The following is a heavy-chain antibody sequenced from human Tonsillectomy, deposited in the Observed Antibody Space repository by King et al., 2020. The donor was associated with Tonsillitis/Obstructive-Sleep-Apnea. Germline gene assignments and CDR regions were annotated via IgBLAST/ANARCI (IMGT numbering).Heavy chain of an antibody. D-gene: IGHD3-16*02. Sequence: VQLQESCPGLVKPSETLSLTCTVSDVSITGYYGSWLRQPPGKGLAWVGYIYYSGSTNYNPSLHGRVTISLEKSKKQFSLKLSSVTAADTAVYYCANQKAAYYDYVWGGYRSNYFDYWGPGTLVTVSS. CDR2: IYYSGST. V-gene: IGHV4-59*08. J-gene: IGHJ4*02. CDR1: DVSITGYY. CDR3: ANQKAAYYDYVWGGYRSNYFDY.